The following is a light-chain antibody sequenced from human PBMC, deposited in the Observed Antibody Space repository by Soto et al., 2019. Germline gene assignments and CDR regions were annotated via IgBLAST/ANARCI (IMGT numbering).Light chain of an antibody. CDR2: GAS. J-gene: IGKJ1*01. V-gene: IGKV3-15*01. Sequence: PGERATLSCRASQSVSSSYLAWYQQKPGQAPRLLIYGASTRATGIPARFSGSGSGTDLTLTISSLQSEDFAVYYCQKFYDWPWTFGQGTKVDIK. CDR3: QKFYDWPWT. CDR1: QSVSSSY.